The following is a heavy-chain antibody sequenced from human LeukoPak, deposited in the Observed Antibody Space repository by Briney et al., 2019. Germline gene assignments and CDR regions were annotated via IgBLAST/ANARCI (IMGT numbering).Heavy chain of an antibody. J-gene: IGHJ4*02. CDR3: ARRGIAGRFADY. V-gene: IGHV4-38-2*02. CDR1: GYSISSDYY. CDR2: ICHSGST. D-gene: IGHD3-10*01. Sequence: SETLSLTCTVSGYSISSDYYWGWIRQSPGKGVEWIGTICHSGSTYYNPSLMSRVTMSMDKSKNQFSLKLNSVTASDTAVYFCARRGIAGRFADYWGQGTLVTVSS.